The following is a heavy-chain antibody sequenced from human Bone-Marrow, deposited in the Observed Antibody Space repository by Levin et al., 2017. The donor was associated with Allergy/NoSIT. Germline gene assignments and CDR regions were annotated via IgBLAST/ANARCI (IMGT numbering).Heavy chain of an antibody. V-gene: IGHV3-33*01. CDR2: IWYDGSNK. Sequence: GGSLRLSCAASGFTFSNFGMHWVRQAPGKGLEWVAIIWYDGSNKYYADSVKGRFTISRDNSKNTLDLQMNSLRAEDTALYYCVRDGVGGTAFYGSLDVWGQGTIVTVSS. J-gene: IGHJ3*01. CDR3: VRDGVGGTAFYGSLDV. D-gene: IGHD1-26*01. CDR1: GFTFSNFG.